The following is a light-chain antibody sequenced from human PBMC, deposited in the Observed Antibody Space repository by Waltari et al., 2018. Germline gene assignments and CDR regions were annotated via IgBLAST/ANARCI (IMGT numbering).Light chain of an antibody. CDR2: GAS. CDR3: QQYNKWPLT. V-gene: IGKV3-15*01. CDR1: QSINSY. Sequence: EVVMTQSPATVSVSPGERATLSCRASQSINSYLAWYQQKPGQAPRLLIYGASTRATGIPARFSGSGYVTDFTLTISSLQSEDFAIYYCQQYNKWPLTFGPGTKVHF. J-gene: IGKJ3*01.